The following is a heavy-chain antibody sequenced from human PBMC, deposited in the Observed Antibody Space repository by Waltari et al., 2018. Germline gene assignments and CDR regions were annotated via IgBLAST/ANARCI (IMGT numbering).Heavy chain of an antibody. CDR2: IGVDGSPI. CDR1: GSKIRGLS. CDR3: ARGYWENSFDL. Sequence: LESGGGLTEPGASLRLSCEASGSKIRGLSMDWVRQTPGKGPEWVAFIGVDGSPIYYADSVRRRFTISRDNAKNVVHLQMNTLRHEDTAVYYCARGYWENSFDLWGPGTTVTVSS. V-gene: IGHV3-48*02. J-gene: IGHJ3*01. D-gene: IGHD2-21*01.